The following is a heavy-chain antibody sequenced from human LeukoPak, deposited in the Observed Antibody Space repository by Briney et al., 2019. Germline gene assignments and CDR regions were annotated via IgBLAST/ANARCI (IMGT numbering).Heavy chain of an antibody. J-gene: IGHJ3*02. CDR3: ATYYDILTGYYGSAAFDI. V-gene: IGHV3-30*02. CDR1: GFTFSFYG. D-gene: IGHD3-9*01. CDR2: IRYDGSNK. Sequence: PGGSLRLSCAASGFTFSFYGMHWVRQAPGKGLEWVAFIRYDGSNKYYADSVKCRFTISRDNSKNTLYLQMNSLRAEDTAVYYCATYYDILTGYYGSAAFDIWGQGTMVTVSS.